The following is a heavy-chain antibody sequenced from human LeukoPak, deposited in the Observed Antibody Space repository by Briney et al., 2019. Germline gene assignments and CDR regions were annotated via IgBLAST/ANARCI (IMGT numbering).Heavy chain of an antibody. J-gene: IGHJ6*03. D-gene: IGHD2-15*01. CDR3: AREVDGYYMDV. Sequence: ASVKVSCKASGYTFTSYYMHWVRQAPGQGLEWMGWISAYNGNTNYAQKLQGRVTMTTDTSTSTAYMELRSLRSDDTAVYYCAREVDGYYMDVWGKGTTVTVSS. CDR1: GYTFTSYY. CDR2: ISAYNGNT. V-gene: IGHV1-18*04.